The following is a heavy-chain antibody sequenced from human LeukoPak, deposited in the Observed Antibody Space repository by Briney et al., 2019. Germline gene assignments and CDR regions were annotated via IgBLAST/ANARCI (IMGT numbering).Heavy chain of an antibody. CDR3: ARDNYYDSSLYAFDI. J-gene: IGHJ3*02. V-gene: IGHV3-53*01. CDR1: GFTVSSNY. Sequence: PGGSLRLSCAASGFTVSSNYMSWVRQAPGKGLEWVSVIYSGGSTYYADSVKGRFTISRDNSKNTLYLQMNSLRAEDTAVYYCARDNYYDSSLYAFDIWGQGTMVTVSS. D-gene: IGHD3-22*01. CDR2: IYSGGST.